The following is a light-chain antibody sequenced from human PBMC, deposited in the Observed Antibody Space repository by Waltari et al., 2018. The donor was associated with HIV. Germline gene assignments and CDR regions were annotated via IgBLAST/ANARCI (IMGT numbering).Light chain of an antibody. Sequence: QSVLTQSPSASGTPGQRVTISCSGSSSNIGSNPINWYRQLPGTAPKLLIYSNNQWPSGVPDRFSGSKSGTSASLAISGLQSEDEADYYCAAWDDSLHGYVFGTGTKVTVV. CDR2: SNN. CDR1: SSNIGSNP. J-gene: IGLJ1*01. V-gene: IGLV1-44*01. CDR3: AAWDDSLHGYV.